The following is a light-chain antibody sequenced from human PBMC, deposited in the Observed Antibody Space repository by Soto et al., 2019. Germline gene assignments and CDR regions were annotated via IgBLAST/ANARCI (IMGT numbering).Light chain of an antibody. CDR2: KAS. V-gene: IGKV1-5*03. CDR3: HPYSPYDRM. Sequence: DIPMTQSPSTLSAFVGDRVTITCRASQSIDSWLAWYQQKPGRAPKMLIYKASTLQRGVPSRFSGRGAGTEFTLAIASLRPDDFATYYCHPYSPYDRMFGQGTVVEFK. J-gene: IGKJ1*01. CDR1: QSIDSW.